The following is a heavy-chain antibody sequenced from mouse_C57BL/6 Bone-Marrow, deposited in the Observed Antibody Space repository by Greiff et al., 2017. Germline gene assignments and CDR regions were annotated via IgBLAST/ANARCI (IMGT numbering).Heavy chain of an antibody. CDR3: ARDSDGYYDY. J-gene: IGHJ2*01. CDR2: IYPGSGNT. CDR1: GYTFTDYY. V-gene: IGHV1-76*01. Sequence: QVHVKQSGAELVRPGASVKLSCKASGYTFTDYYINWVKQRPGQGLEWIARIYPGSGNTYYNEKFKGKATLTAEKSSSTAYMQLSSLTSEDSAVYFCARDSDGYYDYWGQGTTLTVSS. D-gene: IGHD2-3*01.